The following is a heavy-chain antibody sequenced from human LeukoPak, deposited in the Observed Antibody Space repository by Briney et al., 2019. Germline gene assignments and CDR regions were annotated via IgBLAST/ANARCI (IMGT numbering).Heavy chain of an antibody. V-gene: IGHV3-21*01. CDR3: ARSKPGGDSSGYSFFHYYYYYGMDV. CDR2: ISSSGSDI. D-gene: IGHD3-22*01. J-gene: IGHJ6*02. CDR1: GFTFSIYS. Sequence: PGGSLRLSCTASGFTFSIYSLNWVRQAPGKGLEWVSSISSSGSDIYYADSMKGRFTISRDNAKNSLSLQMNNLRAEDTAVYYCARSKPGGDSSGYSFFHYYYYYGMDVWGQGTTVTVSS.